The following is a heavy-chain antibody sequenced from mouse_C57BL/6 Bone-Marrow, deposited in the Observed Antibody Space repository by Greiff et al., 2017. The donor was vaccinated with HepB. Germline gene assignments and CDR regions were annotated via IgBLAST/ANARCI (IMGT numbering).Heavy chain of an antibody. CDR3: ARQTTVVAKDY. CDR2: ISSGGSYT. D-gene: IGHD1-1*01. J-gene: IGHJ2*01. Sequence: DVMLVESGGELVKPGGSLKLSCAASGFTFSSYGMSWVRQTPDKRLEWVATISSGGSYTYYPDSVKGRFTISRDNAKNTLYLQMSSLKSEDTAMYYCARQTTVVAKDYWGQGTTLTVSS. V-gene: IGHV5-6*02. CDR1: GFTFSSYG.